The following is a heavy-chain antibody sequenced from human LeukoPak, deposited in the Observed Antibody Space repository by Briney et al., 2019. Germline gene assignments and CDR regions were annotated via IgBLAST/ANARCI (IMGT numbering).Heavy chain of an antibody. CDR3: ARALGYCSGGSCYSGGMDV. J-gene: IGHJ6*04. Sequence: SETLSLTCAVSGGSISSGGYSWSWIRQPPGKGLEWIGYIYRSGSTYYNPSLKSRVTISVDRSKNQFSLKLSSVTAADTAVYYCARALGYCSGGSCYSGGMDVWGKGTTVTVSS. D-gene: IGHD2-15*01. V-gene: IGHV4-30-2*01. CDR1: GGSISSGGYS. CDR2: IYRSGST.